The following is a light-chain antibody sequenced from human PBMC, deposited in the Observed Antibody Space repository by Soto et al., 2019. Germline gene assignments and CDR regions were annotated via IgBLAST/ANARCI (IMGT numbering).Light chain of an antibody. CDR3: QQSFTIPLT. CDR1: QNIRSY. V-gene: IGKV1-39*01. J-gene: IGKJ4*01. Sequence: DIQMTQSPSSLSASVGDRVTITCRASQNIRSYLNWYQQKPGEAPKLLIYSASSFQSGVPSRFSGSGTGTDYILTITSLQPEDFAIYYCQQSFTIPLTFGGGTKVEI. CDR2: SAS.